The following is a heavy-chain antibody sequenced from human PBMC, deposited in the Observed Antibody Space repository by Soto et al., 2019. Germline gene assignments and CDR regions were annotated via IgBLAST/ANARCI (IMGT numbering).Heavy chain of an antibody. CDR3: ARERNDARSVYYLLFPYYYGMDV. V-gene: IGHV3-48*02. CDR1: GFTFSSYS. J-gene: IGHJ6*02. CDR2: ISSSSSTI. Sequence: EVQLVESGGGLVQPGGSLRLSCAASGFTFSSYSMNWVRQAPGKGLEWVSYISSSSSTIYYADSVKGRFTISRDNAKNSLYLQMNSLRDEDTAVYYCARERNDARSVYYLLFPYYYGMDVWGHGTTVIVS. D-gene: IGHD3-22*01.